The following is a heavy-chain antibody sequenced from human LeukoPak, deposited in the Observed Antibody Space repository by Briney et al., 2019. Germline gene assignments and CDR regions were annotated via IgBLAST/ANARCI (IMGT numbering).Heavy chain of an antibody. CDR3: ARGRGGRQQLVRPYWYFDL. CDR1: GGSISSGGYS. J-gene: IGHJ2*01. D-gene: IGHD6-13*01. CDR2: IYHSGST. V-gene: IGHV4-30-2*01. Sequence: PSETLSLTCAVSGGSISSGGYSWSWIRQPPGKGLEWIGYIYHSGSTNYNPSLKSRVTISVDTSKNQFSLKLSSVTAADTAVYYCARGRGGRQQLVRPYWYFDLWGRGTLVTVSS.